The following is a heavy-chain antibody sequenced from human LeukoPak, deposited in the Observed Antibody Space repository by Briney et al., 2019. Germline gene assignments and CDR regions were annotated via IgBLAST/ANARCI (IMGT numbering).Heavy chain of an antibody. J-gene: IGHJ6*02. CDR2: ISWNRGDI. Sequence: GGSLRLSCAASGFTFDDYAMHWVRQAPGKGLEWVSGISWNRGDIGYADSVKGRFTLSRDNAKNSLYLQMNSLRVEDTVLYYCAKGTSSSVYYYYGMDVWGQGTTVTVSS. CDR1: GFTFDDYA. D-gene: IGHD6-6*01. V-gene: IGHV3-9*01. CDR3: AKGTSSSVYYYYGMDV.